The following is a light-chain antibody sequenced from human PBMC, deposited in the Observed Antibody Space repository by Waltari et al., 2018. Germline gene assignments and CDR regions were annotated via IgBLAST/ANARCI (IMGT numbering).Light chain of an antibody. V-gene: IGKV3-15*01. CDR3: QQYNNWPLT. CDR2: GAS. Sequence: ETGMTQSPDTLSMPAAERATLSCRASQSVSSNLAWYPHNPGQAPRLLIYGASIRATGIPARFSGSGSGTEFTLTISSLQSEDFAVYYCQQYNNWPLTFGGGTKVEIK. J-gene: IGKJ4*01. CDR1: QSVSSN.